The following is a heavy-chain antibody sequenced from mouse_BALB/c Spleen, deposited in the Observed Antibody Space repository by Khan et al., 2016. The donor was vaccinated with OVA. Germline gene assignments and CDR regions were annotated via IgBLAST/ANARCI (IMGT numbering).Heavy chain of an antibody. CDR2: ISSDGDYT. Sequence: IQLVQSGGDLVKPGGSLKLSCAASGFTFSSYSMSWVRQTPDKRLEWVATISSDGDYTYFPDSVKGRFTISRDNAKNTLNLQMSSLKSEDTALYYWASHLTGSFAYWGQGTLVTVSA. V-gene: IGHV5-6*01. D-gene: IGHD4-1*01. J-gene: IGHJ3*01. CDR3: ASHLTGSFAY. CDR1: GFTFSSYS.